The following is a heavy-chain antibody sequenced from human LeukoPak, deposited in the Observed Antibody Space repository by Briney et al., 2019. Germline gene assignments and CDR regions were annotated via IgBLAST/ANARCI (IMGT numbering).Heavy chain of an antibody. CDR3: ARHHRGYSYGYGSSEYYYYYGMDV. V-gene: IGHV4-59*08. CDR2: IYYSGST. CDR1: GGSISSYY. D-gene: IGHD5-18*01. Sequence: SSETLSLTCTVSGGSISSYYWSWIRQPPGKGLEWIGYIYYSGSTNYNPSLKSRVTISVDTSKNQFSLKLSSVTAADTAVYYCARHHRGYSYGYGSSEYYYYYGMDVWGQGTTVTVSS. J-gene: IGHJ6*02.